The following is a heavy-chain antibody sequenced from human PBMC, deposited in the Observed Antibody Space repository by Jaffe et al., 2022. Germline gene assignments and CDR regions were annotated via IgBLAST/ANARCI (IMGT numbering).Heavy chain of an antibody. CDR2: IYGSGDST. CDR3: VKGNWGDY. V-gene: IGHV3-23*01. J-gene: IGHJ4*02. Sequence: DVLLLESGGGLVQPGGSLRLSCAASGFTFSTHDMTWVRQAPGKGLEWVSLIYGSGDSTYYGDSVKGRFTISRDKSKNTLYLQMNSLRADDTAIYYCVKGNWGDYWGQGTLVTVSS. D-gene: IGHD7-27*01. CDR1: GFTFSTHD.